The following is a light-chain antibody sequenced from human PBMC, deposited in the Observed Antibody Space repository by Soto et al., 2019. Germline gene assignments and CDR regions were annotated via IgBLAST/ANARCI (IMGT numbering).Light chain of an antibody. CDR3: QHYAGSPVA. CDR2: GAS. J-gene: IGKJ5*01. V-gene: IGKV3-20*01. Sequence: ESVLTPSPGTLSLSPGASATLLCRASQILSTRYLAWYQQKPGQAPKLLIYGASVRTTGRPDRFSGSESGTDFTVTSAPLEAEECSVDFCQHYAGSPVASGQGTRLEIK. CDR1: QILSTRY.